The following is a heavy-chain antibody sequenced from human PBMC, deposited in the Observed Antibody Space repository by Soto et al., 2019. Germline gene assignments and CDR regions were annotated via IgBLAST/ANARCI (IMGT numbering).Heavy chain of an antibody. V-gene: IGHV3-23*01. J-gene: IGHJ4*02. D-gene: IGHD2-15*01. CDR2: ISGSGADT. Sequence: GGSLRLSCAPSGFIFSNYAMSWVRQARGKGLEWVSAISGSGADTHYTESVKGRFTISRDNFKNTLYLQMNSLRAEDTAVYYCAKDTGRGGGSVFDYWGQGTLVTV. CDR3: AKDTGRGGGSVFDY. CDR1: GFIFSNYA.